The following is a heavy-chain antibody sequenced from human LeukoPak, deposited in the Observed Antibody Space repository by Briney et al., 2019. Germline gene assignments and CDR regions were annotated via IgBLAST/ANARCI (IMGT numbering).Heavy chain of an antibody. V-gene: IGHV3-23*01. CDR1: GLTFSSDG. Sequence: GGSLRLSCAASGLTFSSDGMSWVRQAPGKGLEWVAVIGGSGGTTYYADSVKGRFTISRDNSKKTLYLQMSSLGADDTAVYFCAKSIEGVVRGTYYYYSYMDVWGKGTTVTVSS. J-gene: IGHJ6*03. CDR3: AKSIEGVVRGTYYYYSYMDV. CDR2: IGGSGGTT. D-gene: IGHD3-3*01.